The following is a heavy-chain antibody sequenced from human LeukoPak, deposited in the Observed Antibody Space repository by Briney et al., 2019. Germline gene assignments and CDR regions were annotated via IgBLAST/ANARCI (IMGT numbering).Heavy chain of an antibody. J-gene: IGHJ5*02. Sequence: SETLSLTCTVSGGSISSSSYYWGWIRQPPGKGLEWIGSIYYSGSTYYNPSLKSRVTISVDTSKNQFSLKLSSVTAADTAVYYCARTPISERGPIVLMVYASRGWFDPWGQGTLVTVSS. D-gene: IGHD2-8*01. V-gene: IGHV4-39*01. CDR3: ARTPISERGPIVLMVYASRGWFDP. CDR2: IYYSGST. CDR1: GGSISSSSYY.